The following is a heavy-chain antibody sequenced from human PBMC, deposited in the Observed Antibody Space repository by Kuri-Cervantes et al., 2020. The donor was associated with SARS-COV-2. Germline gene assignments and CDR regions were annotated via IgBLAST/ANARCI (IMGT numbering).Heavy chain of an antibody. V-gene: IGHV4-34*01. CDR1: GGSFSGYY. D-gene: IGHD1-26*01. CDR3: ARREGGGSYNVAFDI. Sequence: GSLRLSCAVYGGSFSGYYWSWICQPPGKGLEWIGEINHSGSTNYNPSLKSRVTILLDTSKSQFSLKLTSVTAADTAVYYCARREGGGSYNVAFDIWGQGTLVTVSS. CDR2: INHSGST. J-gene: IGHJ3*02.